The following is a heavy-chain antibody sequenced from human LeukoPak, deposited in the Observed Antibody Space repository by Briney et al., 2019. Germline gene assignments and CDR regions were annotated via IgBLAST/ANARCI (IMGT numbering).Heavy chain of an antibody. V-gene: IGHV3-15*01. J-gene: IGHJ4*02. Sequence: GGSLRLSCAASGFSFTNAWMSWVRQPPGKGLEWVGRIKSKTDGGAADYAAPVKGRFSISRDDSKNTLYLQMNSLKTKDTAVYYCTTDPGDYEDYWGQGTLVTVSS. D-gene: IGHD4-17*01. CDR3: TTDPGDYEDY. CDR1: GFSFTNAW. CDR2: IKSKTDGGAA.